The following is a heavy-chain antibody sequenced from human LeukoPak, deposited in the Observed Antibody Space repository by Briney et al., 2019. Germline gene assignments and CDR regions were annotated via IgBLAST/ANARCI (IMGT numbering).Heavy chain of an antibody. V-gene: IGHV3-48*03. CDR2: ISSSGSTI. CDR3: ASSSYDILTGYYRELDY. J-gene: IGHJ4*02. Sequence: GGSLRLSYAASGFTFSSYEMNWVRQAPGKGLEWVSYISSSGSTIYYADFVKGRFTISRDNAKNSLYLQMNSLRAEDTAVYYCASSSYDILTGYYRELDYWGQGTLVTVSS. D-gene: IGHD3-9*01. CDR1: GFTFSSYE.